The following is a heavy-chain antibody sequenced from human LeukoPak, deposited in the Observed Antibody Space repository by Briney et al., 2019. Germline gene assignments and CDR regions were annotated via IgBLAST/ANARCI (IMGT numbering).Heavy chain of an antibody. J-gene: IGHJ6*04. V-gene: IGHV3-48*03. CDR2: ISSSGSTI. Sequence: GGSLRLSCEASGFTFSNYAMNWVRQAPGKGLEWVSYISSSGSTIYYADSVKGRFTISRDNAKNSLYLQMNSLRAEDTAVYYCAELGITMIGGVWGKGTTVTISS. CDR3: AELGITMIGGV. CDR1: GFTFSNYA. D-gene: IGHD3-10*02.